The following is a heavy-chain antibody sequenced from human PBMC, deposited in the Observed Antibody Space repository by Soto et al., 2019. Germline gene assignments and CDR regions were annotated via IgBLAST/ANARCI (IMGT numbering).Heavy chain of an antibody. CDR2: IYYSGST. Sequence: QVQLQESGPGLVKPSETLSLTCSVSGGSVSSGNYYWSWIRQPPGKGLEWIGYIYYSGSTNYNPSLKSRVTISVDTSKNQFSLKLSSVTAADTAVYYCARGGVVVVAAPLDDWGQVTLVTVSS. J-gene: IGHJ4*02. V-gene: IGHV4-61*01. CDR1: GGSVSSGNYY. D-gene: IGHD2-15*01. CDR3: ARGGVVVVAAPLDD.